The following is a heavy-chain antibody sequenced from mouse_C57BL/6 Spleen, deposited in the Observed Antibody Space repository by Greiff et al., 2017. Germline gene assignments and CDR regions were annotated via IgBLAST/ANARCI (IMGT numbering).Heavy chain of an antibody. CDR2: ISSGSSTT. J-gene: IGHJ3*01. CDR3: ARGYDYDGEGGFAD. V-gene: IGHV5-17*01. Sequence: EVQLVESGGGLVKPGGSLKLSCAASGFTFSDYGMHWVRQAPEQGLEWVAYISSGSSTTYYADTVKGRFTISRDNAKNTLFLQMTSLRSEDAAMYYCARGYDYDGEGGFADWGQGTLVTVSA. CDR1: GFTFSDYG. D-gene: IGHD2-4*01.